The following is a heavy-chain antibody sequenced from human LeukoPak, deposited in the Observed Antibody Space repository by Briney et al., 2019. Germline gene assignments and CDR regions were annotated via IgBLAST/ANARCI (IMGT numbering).Heavy chain of an antibody. CDR2: ISGSGGST. CDR1: GFTFGSYA. J-gene: IGHJ4*02. Sequence: GGSLRLSCAASGFTFGSYAMSWVRQARGKGLEWVSAISGSGGSTYYGDSVKGRFTISRDNSKNTLYLQMNSLRAEDTAVYDCAKDGPFNIVVVPAARSWGQGTLVTVSS. CDR3: AKDGPFNIVVVPAARS. D-gene: IGHD2-2*01. V-gene: IGHV3-23*01.